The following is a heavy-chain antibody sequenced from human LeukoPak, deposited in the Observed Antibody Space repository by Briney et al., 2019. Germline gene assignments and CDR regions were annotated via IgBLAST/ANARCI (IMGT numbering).Heavy chain of an antibody. CDR3: ARGGYSTGWSFFDY. Sequence: PSETLSLTCTVSGGSISSYYWSWIRQPPGKGLEWIGYIYYSGSTNYNPSLKSRVTMSVDTSKNQFSLKLYSVTAADTAVYYCARGGYSTGWSFFDYWGQGPLVTVSS. D-gene: IGHD6-19*01. CDR2: IYYSGST. CDR1: GGSISSYY. V-gene: IGHV4-59*12. J-gene: IGHJ4*02.